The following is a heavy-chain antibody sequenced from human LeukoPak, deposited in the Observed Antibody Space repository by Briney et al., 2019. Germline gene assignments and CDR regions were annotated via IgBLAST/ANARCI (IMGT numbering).Heavy chain of an antibody. J-gene: IGHJ4*02. CDR3: AKRQSVSTMTIKTFDY. CDR1: GFTFSSYA. D-gene: IGHD3-3*01. Sequence: GGSLRLSCAASGFTFSSYAMSWVRQAPGKGLEWVSAISGSGGSTYYADSVKGRFTISRDNSKNTLYLQMNSLRAEDTAVYYCAKRQSVSTMTIKTFDYWGQGTLVTVSS. CDR2: ISGSGGST. V-gene: IGHV3-23*01.